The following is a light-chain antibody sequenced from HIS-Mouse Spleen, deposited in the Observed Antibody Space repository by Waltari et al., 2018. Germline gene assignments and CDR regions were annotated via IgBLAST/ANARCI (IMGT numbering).Light chain of an antibody. CDR3: QKYNSAPWT. CDR2: AAS. Sequence: DIQMTQYPSSLSASVENRDTITCRASQGISNYLAWYQQKPGKVPKLLIYAASTLQSGVPSRFSGSGSGTDFTLTISSLQPEDVATYYCQKYNSAPWTFGQGTKVEIK. CDR1: QGISNY. J-gene: IGKJ1*01. V-gene: IGKV1-27*01.